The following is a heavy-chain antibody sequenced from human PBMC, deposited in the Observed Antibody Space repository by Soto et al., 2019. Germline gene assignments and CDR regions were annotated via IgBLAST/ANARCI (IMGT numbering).Heavy chain of an antibody. CDR1: GGTFSSYA. CDR3: AAPSGGYCRGGSCYDSYYYYYYGMDV. V-gene: IGHV1-69*13. D-gene: IGHD2-15*01. J-gene: IGHJ6*02. CDR2: IIPICGTA. Sequence: SVKVSCNASGGTFSSYAISWARQTPGQGLEWMGGIIPICGTANHAKKFQGRVTITADESTSTAYMELSSLRSEDTAVYYCAAPSGGYCRGGSCYDSYYYYYYGMDVWGQGTTVTVSS.